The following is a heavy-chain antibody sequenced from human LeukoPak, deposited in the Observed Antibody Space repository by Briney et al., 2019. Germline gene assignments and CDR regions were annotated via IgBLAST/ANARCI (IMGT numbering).Heavy chain of an antibody. CDR3: AKDPLRFLEWLPPHYYYYMDV. Sequence: GSLRLSCAASGFTFSSYAMSWVRQAPGQGLEWVSAISGSGGSTYYADSVKGRFTISRDNSKNTLYLQMNSLRADDTAVYYCAKDPLRFLEWLPPHYYYYMDVWGKGTTVTVSS. V-gene: IGHV3-23*01. J-gene: IGHJ6*03. CDR1: GFTFSSYA. D-gene: IGHD3-3*01. CDR2: ISGSGGST.